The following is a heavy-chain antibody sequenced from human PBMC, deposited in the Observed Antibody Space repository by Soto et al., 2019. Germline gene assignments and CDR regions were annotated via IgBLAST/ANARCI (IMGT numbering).Heavy chain of an antibody. D-gene: IGHD3-22*01. CDR1: GGSISSGDYY. J-gene: IGHJ3*02. CDR2: IYYSGST. Sequence: QVQLQESGPGLVKPSQTLSLTCTVSGGSISSGDYYWSWIRQPPGKGLEWIGYIYYSGSTYYNPSLKSRVTISVDTCKNQFSLKLSSVTAADTAVYYCARVMGTYYYDSSGSGAFDIWGQGTMVTVSS. CDR3: ARVMGTYYYDSSGSGAFDI. V-gene: IGHV4-30-4*01.